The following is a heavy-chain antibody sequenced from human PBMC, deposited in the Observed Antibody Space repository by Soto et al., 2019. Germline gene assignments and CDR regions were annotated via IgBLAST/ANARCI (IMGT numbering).Heavy chain of an antibody. CDR1: GYTFTNYY. J-gene: IGHJ4*02. CDR3: ARGRFPPVTTWWSFDY. CDR2: INPSTGST. Sequence: ASVKVSCKASGYTFTNYYIHWVRQAPGQGLEWMGIINPSTGSTTYAQKFQGRVTLTRDTSTSTVYMDLSSLRSEDTAVYYCARGRFPPVTTWWSFDYGAREPWSRLL. V-gene: IGHV1-46*01. D-gene: IGHD4-17*01.